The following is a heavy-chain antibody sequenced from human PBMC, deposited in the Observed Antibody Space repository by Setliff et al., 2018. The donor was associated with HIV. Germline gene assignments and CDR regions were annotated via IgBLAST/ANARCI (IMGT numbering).Heavy chain of an antibody. V-gene: IGHV1-69*13. Sequence: SVKVSCKASGDTFSNYVLTWVRQAPGQGLEWMGMIIPMYNIPAYAQKFQGRVTFTADESTSTAYMELSSLSSEDTAVYYCARDQTGVAAAAFGGGSAWSDEGFDIWGQGTMVTVSS. CDR1: GDTFSNYV. D-gene: IGHD6-13*01. CDR2: IIPMYNIP. CDR3: ARDQTGVAAAAFGGGSAWSDEGFDI. J-gene: IGHJ3*02.